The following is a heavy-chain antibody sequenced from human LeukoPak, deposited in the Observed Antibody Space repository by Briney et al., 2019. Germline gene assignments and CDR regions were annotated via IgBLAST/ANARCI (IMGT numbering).Heavy chain of an antibody. CDR3: AKARIAAAGTGAFDV. CDR1: GFTVSSYG. V-gene: IGHV3-23*01. Sequence: GGPLRLSCAASGFTVSSYGMTWVRQAPGKGLEWVSAFSATDGSAQYAESVRGRFTISRDNSKNSLYLQMNSLRDEDTAVYFCAKARIAAAGTGAFDVWGQGTMVTVSS. J-gene: IGHJ3*01. D-gene: IGHD6-13*01. CDR2: FSATDGSA.